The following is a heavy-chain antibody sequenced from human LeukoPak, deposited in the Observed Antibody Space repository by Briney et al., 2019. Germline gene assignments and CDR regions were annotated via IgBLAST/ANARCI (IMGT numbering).Heavy chain of an antibody. CDR1: GGPFRSYA. D-gene: IGHD3-9*01. Sequence: SVKVSCKASGGPFRSYAISWVRQAPGQGLEWVGGIIPIFGTAKYAQKFRGRVTITADESTSTTYMEVSSLRSEDTAVYYCARVCPIGRYFDWLLSFPPAQPYYYYGMDVWGKGTTVTVSS. CDR2: IIPIFGTA. V-gene: IGHV1-69*13. J-gene: IGHJ6*04. CDR3: ARVCPIGRYFDWLLSFPPAQPYYYYGMDV.